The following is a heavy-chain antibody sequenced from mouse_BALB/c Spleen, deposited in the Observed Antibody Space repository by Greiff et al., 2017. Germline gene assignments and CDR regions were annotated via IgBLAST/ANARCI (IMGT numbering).Heavy chain of an antibody. CDR3: ARDNEVWDWYFDV. D-gene: IGHD4-1*01. J-gene: IGHJ1*01. CDR2: ISSGGSYT. CDR1: GFTFSSYA. Sequence: EVQRVESGGGLVKPGGSLKLSCAASGFTFSSYAMSWVRQSPEKRLEWVAEISSGGSYTYYPDTVTGRFTISRDNAKNTLYLEMSSLRSEDTAMYYCARDNEVWDWYFDVWGAGTTVTVSS. V-gene: IGHV5-9-4*01.